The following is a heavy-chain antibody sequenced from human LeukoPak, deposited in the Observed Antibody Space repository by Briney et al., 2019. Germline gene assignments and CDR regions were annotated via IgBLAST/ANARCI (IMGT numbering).Heavy chain of an antibody. J-gene: IGHJ6*02. V-gene: IGHV4-4*07. Sequence: PSETLSLTCTVSGGSTSSYYWSWIRQPAGKGLEWIGRIYTSGSTNYNPSLKSRVTMSVDTSKNQFSLKLSSVTAADTAVYYCARGTYSSSWYSDGMDVWGQGTTVTVSS. CDR3: ARGTYSSSWYSDGMDV. CDR2: IYTSGST. D-gene: IGHD6-13*01. CDR1: GGSTSSYY.